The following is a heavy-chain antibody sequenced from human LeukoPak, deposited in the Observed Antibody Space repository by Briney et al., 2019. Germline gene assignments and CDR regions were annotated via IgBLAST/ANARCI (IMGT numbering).Heavy chain of an antibody. CDR3: ARDARSYYYDSSGYFFY. CDR2: INPSGGST. D-gene: IGHD3-22*01. V-gene: IGHV1-46*01. CDR1: GYTFTSYY. J-gene: IGHJ4*02. Sequence: GASVKVSCKASGYTFTSYYMHWVRQAPGQGLEWMGIINPSGGSTSYAQKFQGRVTMTRDTSTSTVYMELSSLRSEDTAVYYCARDARSYYYDSSGYFFYWGQGTLVTVSS.